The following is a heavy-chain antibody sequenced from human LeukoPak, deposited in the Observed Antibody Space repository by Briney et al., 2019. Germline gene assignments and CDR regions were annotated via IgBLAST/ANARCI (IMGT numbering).Heavy chain of an antibody. CDR2: ISAYNGNT. CDR1: GYTFTSYG. CDR3: AREQGYYDSSGYHPFDY. V-gene: IGHV1-18*01. J-gene: IGHJ4*02. D-gene: IGHD3-22*01. Sequence: ASVKVSCKASGYTFTSYGISWVRQAPGQGLEWMGWISAYNGNTNYAQKLQGRVTMTTDTSTSTAYMELRSLRSDDTAVYYRAREQGYYDSSGYHPFDYWGQGTLVTVSS.